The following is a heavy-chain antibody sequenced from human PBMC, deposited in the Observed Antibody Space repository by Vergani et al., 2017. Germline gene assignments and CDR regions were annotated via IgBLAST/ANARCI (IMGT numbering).Heavy chain of an antibody. J-gene: IGHJ4*02. CDR1: GFTFSSYG. CDR2: ISYDGSNK. D-gene: IGHD3-16*01. CDR3: AKHFRGWGIDY. Sequence: QVQLVESGGGVVQPGRSLRLSCAASGFTFSSYGMHWVRQAPGKGLEWVAVISYDGSNKYYADSVKGRFTLSRDFSKNTLYLQMNSLRTDDTATYYCAKHFRGWGIDYWGQGTQVIVSS. V-gene: IGHV3-30*18.